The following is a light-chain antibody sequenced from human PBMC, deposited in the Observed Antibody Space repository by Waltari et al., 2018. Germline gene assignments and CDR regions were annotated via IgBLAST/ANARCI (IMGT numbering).Light chain of an antibody. Sequence: QSALTQPASVSGSPGQSITIPCTGTRSDIGAFNYVSWYQQHPGKAPKVLIYDVTNRPSGVSYRFSGSKSGNTASLTISGLQAEDEAYYHCASFISGSTSSVLFGGGTKLTVL. CDR3: ASFISGSTSSVL. CDR1: RSDIGAFNY. J-gene: IGLJ3*02. V-gene: IGLV2-14*03. CDR2: DVT.